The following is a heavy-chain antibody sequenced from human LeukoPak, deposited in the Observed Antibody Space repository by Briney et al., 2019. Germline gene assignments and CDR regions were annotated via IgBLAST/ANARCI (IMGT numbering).Heavy chain of an antibody. CDR3: AREVRGVIKNDWFDP. CDR1: GYIFTNYY. V-gene: IGHV1-2*02. J-gene: IGHJ5*02. D-gene: IGHD3-10*01. Sequence: ASVKVSCKASGYIFTNYYMHWVRQAPGQGLEWMGWINPNSGGTNYAQKFQGRVTMTRDTSISTAYMELSRLRSDDTAVYYCAREVRGVIKNDWFDPWGQGTLVTVSS. CDR2: INPNSGGT.